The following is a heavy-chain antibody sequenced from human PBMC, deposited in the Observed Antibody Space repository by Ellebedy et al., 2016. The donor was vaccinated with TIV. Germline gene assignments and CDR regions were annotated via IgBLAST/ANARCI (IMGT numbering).Heavy chain of an antibody. J-gene: IGHJ4*02. CDR1: GFTFNSYA. V-gene: IGHV3-23*01. Sequence: PGGSLRLSCAASGFTFNSYAMSWVRQAPGKGLEWVAFVNAGGGGETYYADSVKGRFTLSRDNSKNTVYLQMSSLRVEDTAVYYCAKSMSATYRGNWDYWGQGTLVTVSS. D-gene: IGHD1-1*01. CDR3: AKSMSATYRGNWDY. CDR2: VNAGGGGET.